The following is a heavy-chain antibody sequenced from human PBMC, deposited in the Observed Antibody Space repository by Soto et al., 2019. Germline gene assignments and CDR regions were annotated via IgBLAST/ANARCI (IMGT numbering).Heavy chain of an antibody. Sequence: SETLSLTCTVSGGSISSGGYYWSWIRQHPGKGLEWIGYIYYSGSTYYNPSLKSRVTISVDTSKNQFSLKLSSVTAADTAVYHCASAHVDKQGIAVPGTNPLVDYWGQRTLVTGSS. CDR3: ASAHVDKQGIAVPGTNPLVDY. J-gene: IGHJ4*02. D-gene: IGHD6-13*01. CDR1: GGSISSGGYY. V-gene: IGHV4-31*03. CDR2: IYYSGST.